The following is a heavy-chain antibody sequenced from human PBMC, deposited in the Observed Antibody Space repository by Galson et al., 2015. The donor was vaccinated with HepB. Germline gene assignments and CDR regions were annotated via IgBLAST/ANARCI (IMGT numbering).Heavy chain of an antibody. V-gene: IGHV2-5*02. CDR1: GFSLSTSGVG. CDR3: AHASFICGGDCLTYFDY. J-gene: IGHJ4*02. Sequence: PALVKPTQTLTLTCTFSGFSLSTSGVGVGWIRQPPGKALEWLALIYWDDDKRYSPSLKSRLTITKDTSKNQVVLTMTNMDPVDTATYYCAHASFICGGDCLTYFDYWGQGTLVTVSS. D-gene: IGHD2-21*02. CDR2: IYWDDDK.